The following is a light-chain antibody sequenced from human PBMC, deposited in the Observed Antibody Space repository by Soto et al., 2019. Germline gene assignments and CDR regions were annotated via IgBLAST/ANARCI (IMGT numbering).Light chain of an antibody. Sequence: EIVLTQSPGTLSLSPGERATLSCRASQRVSRNYLAWYQQKLGQPPRLLIYGASRRAAGIPDRFSGSGSGTDFTLTITRQKTEDFAIYHCQKYSNSPLTFGGGTKVEVK. V-gene: IGKV3-20*01. J-gene: IGKJ4*01. CDR1: QRVSRNY. CDR2: GAS. CDR3: QKYSNSPLT.